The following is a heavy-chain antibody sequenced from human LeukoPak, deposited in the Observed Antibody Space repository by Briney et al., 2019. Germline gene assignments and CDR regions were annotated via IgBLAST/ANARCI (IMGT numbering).Heavy chain of an antibody. D-gene: IGHD6-13*01. CDR1: GGSFSGYY. V-gene: IGHV4-34*01. CDR3: ARTIAAAGTRRYFQH. Sequence: SETLSLTCAVYGGSFSGYYWSWIRQPPGKGLEWIGEINHSGSTNYNPSLKSRVTISVDTSKNQFSLKLSSVTAADTAVYYCARTIAAAGTRRYFQHWGQGTLVIVSS. CDR2: INHSGST. J-gene: IGHJ1*01.